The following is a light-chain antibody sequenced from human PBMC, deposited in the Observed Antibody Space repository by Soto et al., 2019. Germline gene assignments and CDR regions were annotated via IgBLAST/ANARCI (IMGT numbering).Light chain of an antibody. CDR3: QQYNSYSRT. CDR1: QSISNW. J-gene: IGKJ1*01. CDR2: DAS. Sequence: DIQMTQSPSTLPASVGDRVTITCRASQSISNWLAWYQQKPGKAPKLLIYDASSLERGVPSRFSGSGSGTEFTLTISSLQPDDFATYYCQQYNSYSRTFGQGTKVDIK. V-gene: IGKV1-5*01.